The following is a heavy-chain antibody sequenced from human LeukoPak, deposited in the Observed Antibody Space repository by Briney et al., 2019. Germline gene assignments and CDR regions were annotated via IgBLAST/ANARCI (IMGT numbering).Heavy chain of an antibody. CDR2: IRSKAYGGTT. CDR3: TRGGIAAAGVFQH. CDR1: GFTFGDYA. Sequence: GSLRLSCTASGFTFGDYAMSWVCQALGKGLEWVGFIRSKAYGGTTEYAASVKGRFTISRDDSKSIAYLQMNSLKTEDTAVYYCTRGGIAAAGVFQHWGQGTLVTVSS. J-gene: IGHJ1*01. D-gene: IGHD6-13*01. V-gene: IGHV3-49*04.